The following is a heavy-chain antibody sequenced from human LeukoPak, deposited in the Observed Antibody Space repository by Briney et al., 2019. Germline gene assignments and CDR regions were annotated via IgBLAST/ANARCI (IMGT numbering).Heavy chain of an antibody. CDR2: ISNNGGYT. CDR1: GFTFSSSA. Sequence: PGGSLRLSCAASGFTFSSSAMSWVRQAPGKGLEWVSAISNNGGYTYYADSVKGRFTISRDNSKNTLYLQMNSLRAEDTAVYYCAKFGSSSWSRVFDPWGQGTLVTVSS. V-gene: IGHV3-23*01. D-gene: IGHD2-2*01. J-gene: IGHJ5*02. CDR3: AKFGSSSWSRVFDP.